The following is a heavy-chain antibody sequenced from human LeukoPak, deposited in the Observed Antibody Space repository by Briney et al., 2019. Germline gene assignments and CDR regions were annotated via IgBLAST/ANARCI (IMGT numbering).Heavy chain of an antibody. CDR1: GFTFSSYA. Sequence: GGSLRLSCAASGFTFSSYAMTWVRQAPGRGLEWISAISGSAYSTSYADSVKGRFTISRDNSKNTLYLQMNSLRAEDTAVYYCARNSSGFKLGDAFDIWGQGTMVTVSS. D-gene: IGHD3-22*01. V-gene: IGHV3-23*01. CDR3: ARNSSGFKLGDAFDI. CDR2: ISGSAYST. J-gene: IGHJ3*02.